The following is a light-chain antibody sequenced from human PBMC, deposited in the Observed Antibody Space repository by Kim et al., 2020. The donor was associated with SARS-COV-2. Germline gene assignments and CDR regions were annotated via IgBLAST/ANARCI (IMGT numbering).Light chain of an antibody. CDR2: SAS. V-gene: IGKV1-39*01. Sequence: DIQMTQYPSSLSASVGGRATISCRASQDTSSYLNWHQQQPGKAPKILIYSASSLQTGVPSRFRGSGSGTEFTLTISSLQPEDSATYYCQQTFSRPYTFGQGTKLEI. CDR1: QDTSSY. J-gene: IGKJ2*01. CDR3: QQTFSRPYT.